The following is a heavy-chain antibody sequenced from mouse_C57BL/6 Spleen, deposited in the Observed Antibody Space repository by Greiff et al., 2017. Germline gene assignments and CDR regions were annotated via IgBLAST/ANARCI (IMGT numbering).Heavy chain of an antibody. Sequence: VKLLESGAELVKPGASVKISCKASGYAFSSYWMHWVKQRPGKGLEWIGQIYPGDGDTNYNGKFKGKATLTADKSSSTAYMHLSSMTSEDSAVYFGASGGLTGNAFHFACWGKGTQVIVSS. CDR1: GYAFSSYW. D-gene: IGHD4-1*01. V-gene: IGHV1-80*01. CDR2: IYPGDGDT. J-gene: IGHJ3*01. CDR3: ASGGLTGNAFHFAC.